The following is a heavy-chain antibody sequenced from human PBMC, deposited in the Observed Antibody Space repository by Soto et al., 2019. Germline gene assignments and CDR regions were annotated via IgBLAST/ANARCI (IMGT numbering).Heavy chain of an antibody. CDR2: IYYSGST. CDR3: ARSQYSSSWYGAYYFDY. V-gene: IGHV4-59*01. Sequence: SETLSLTCTVSGGSISSYYWSWIRQPPGKGLEWIGYIYYSGSTNYNPSLKSRVTISVDTSKNQFSLKLSSVTAADTAVYYCARSQYSSSWYGAYYFDYWGRGTLVTVSS. D-gene: IGHD6-13*01. CDR1: GGSISSYY. J-gene: IGHJ4*02.